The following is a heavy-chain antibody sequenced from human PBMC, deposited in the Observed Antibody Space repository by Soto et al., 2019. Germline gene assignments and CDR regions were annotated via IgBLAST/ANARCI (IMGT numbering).Heavy chain of an antibody. V-gene: IGHV1-46*01. CDR1: GYTFPHYY. Sequence: ASEKVPCKACGYTFPHYYIHWVRQAPGQGLEWMGIINPNGGVTTYAQKFRAGFTMTRDTSTSTVYLELSSLRSEDSAVYYCATSVSSAMAFDYWGQGNLVTV. D-gene: IGHD5-18*01. CDR2: INPNGGVT. J-gene: IGHJ4*02. CDR3: ATSVSSAMAFDY.